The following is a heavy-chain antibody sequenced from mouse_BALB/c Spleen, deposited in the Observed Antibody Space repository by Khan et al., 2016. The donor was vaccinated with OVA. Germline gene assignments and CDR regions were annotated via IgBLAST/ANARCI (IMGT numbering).Heavy chain of an antibody. CDR3: AREWAAWLPY. V-gene: IGHV1-77*01. CDR1: GYTFTDYN. CDR2: IYPGSDNT. J-gene: IGHJ3*01. Sequence: QVQLKQSGAELARPGASVTLSCKTSGYTFTDYNINWMRQRTGQGLEWIGEIYPGSDNTFYNEKFRGKATLTADKSSSTAYMQLSSLTSEDSAVYFCAREWAAWLPYWGQGTLVTVSA.